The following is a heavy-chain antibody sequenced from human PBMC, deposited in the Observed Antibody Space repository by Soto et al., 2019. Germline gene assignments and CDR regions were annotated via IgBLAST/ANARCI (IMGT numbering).Heavy chain of an antibody. Sequence: ASVKVSCKASGYTFTSYDINWVRQATGQGLEWMGWMNPNSGNTGYAQKFQGRVTMTRNTSISKAYMELSSLRSEDTAVYYCARATTFKNPTLSYWGQGTLVTVSS. D-gene: IGHD4-4*01. CDR2: MNPNSGNT. CDR3: ARATTFKNPTLSY. V-gene: IGHV1-8*01. CDR1: GYTFTSYD. J-gene: IGHJ4*02.